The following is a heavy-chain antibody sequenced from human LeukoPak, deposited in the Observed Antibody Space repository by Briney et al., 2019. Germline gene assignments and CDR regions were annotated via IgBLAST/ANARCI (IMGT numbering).Heavy chain of an antibody. J-gene: IGHJ4*02. V-gene: IGHV3-7*01. CDR1: GFTFSNYW. CDR3: ARGGGWYFDY. D-gene: IGHD6-19*01. Sequence: PGXSLRLSCAASGFTFSNYWMNWVRQAPGKGLEWVASIGQDGSENYYVDSVKGRFTISRDNAKNSLYLQMNSLRVEDTAVYYCARGGGWYFDYWGQGALITASS. CDR2: IGQDGSEN.